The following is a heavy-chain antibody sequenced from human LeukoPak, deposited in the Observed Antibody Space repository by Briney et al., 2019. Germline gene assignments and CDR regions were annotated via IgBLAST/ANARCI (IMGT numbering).Heavy chain of an antibody. CDR3: ARGSITMVRGLARYFDL. J-gene: IGHJ2*01. CDR2: INHSGST. D-gene: IGHD3-10*01. V-gene: IGHV4-34*01. Sequence: SETLSLTCAVYGGSFSGYYWSWIRQPPGKGLEWIGEINHSGSTNYNPSLKSRVTISVDTSKNQFSLKLSSVTAADTAVYYCARGSITMVRGLARYFDLWGRGTPVTVSS. CDR1: GGSFSGYY.